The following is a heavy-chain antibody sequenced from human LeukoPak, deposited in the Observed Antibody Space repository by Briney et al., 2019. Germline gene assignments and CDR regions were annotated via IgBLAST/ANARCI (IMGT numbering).Heavy chain of an antibody. CDR1: GGSISSSSYY. D-gene: IGHD3-10*01. CDR3: ARGQGAPTPGVWFGDEGPVHNWFDP. CDR2: IYTSGST. V-gene: IGHV4-39*07. Sequence: SETLSLTYTVSGGSISSSSYYWGWIRQPPGKGLERIGRIYTSGSTNYNPSLKSRVTISVDTSKNQFSLKLSFVTAADTAAYYCARGQGAPTPGVWFGDEGPVHNWFDPWGQGTLVTVSS. J-gene: IGHJ5*02.